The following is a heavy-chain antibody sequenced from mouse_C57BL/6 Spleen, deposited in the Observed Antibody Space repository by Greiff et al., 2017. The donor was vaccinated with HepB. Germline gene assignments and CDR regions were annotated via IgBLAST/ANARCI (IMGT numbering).Heavy chain of an antibody. J-gene: IGHJ3*01. D-gene: IGHD1-1*01. CDR3: AGNYYGSSGYFAY. V-gene: IGHV1-59*01. Sequence: QVQLQQPGAELVRPGTSVKLSCKASGYTFTSYWMHWVKQRPGQGLEWIGVIDPCDSYTNYNQKFKGKATFTVDTSSSTAYMQLSSLTSEDSAVYFCAGNYYGSSGYFAYWGQGTLVTVSS. CDR2: IDPCDSYT. CDR1: GYTFTSYW.